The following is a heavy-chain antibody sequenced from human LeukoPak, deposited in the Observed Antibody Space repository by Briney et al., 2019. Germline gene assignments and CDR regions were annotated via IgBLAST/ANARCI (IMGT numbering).Heavy chain of an antibody. Sequence: SETLSLTCTVSGGSISSYYWSRIRQPPGKGLEWIGYNYYSGSTNYNPSLKSRATISVDTSKNQFSLKLSSVTAADTAVYYCARSGTYYDILTGYYSGVWFDPWGQGTLVTVSS. D-gene: IGHD3-9*01. CDR1: GGSISSYY. V-gene: IGHV4-59*01. J-gene: IGHJ5*02. CDR3: ARSGTYYDILTGYYSGVWFDP. CDR2: NYYSGST.